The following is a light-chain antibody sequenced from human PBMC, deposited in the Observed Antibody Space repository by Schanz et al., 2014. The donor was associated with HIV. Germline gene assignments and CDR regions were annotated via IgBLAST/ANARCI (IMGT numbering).Light chain of an antibody. CDR2: AAL. J-gene: IGKJ5*01. CDR1: QNISTY. Sequence: DVHMTQSPSSLSASVGDNVTITCRASQNISTYLNWYQQRPGKAPKLLIYAALNLQSGVPSRFSGSGSGTDFTLIISILQPEDFASYFCQQTYNTSITFGQGTRLEIK. V-gene: IGKV1-39*01. CDR3: QQTYNTSIT.